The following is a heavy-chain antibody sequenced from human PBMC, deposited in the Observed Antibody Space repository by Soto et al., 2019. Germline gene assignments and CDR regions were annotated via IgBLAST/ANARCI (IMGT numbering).Heavy chain of an antibody. CDR1: GGTFSSYA. V-gene: IGHV1-69*06. Sequence: QVQLVQSGAEVKKPGSSVKVSCKASGGTFSSYAISWVRQAPGQGLEWMGGIIPIFGTANYAQKFQGRVTITANKSTGTATRSLGALSPGARAVYYLWSGKDGGGYFGAVFAYGGQGTLVTVSS. J-gene: IGHJ4*02. CDR2: IIPIFGTA. D-gene: IGHD3-3*01. CDR3: WSGKDGGGYFGAVFAY.